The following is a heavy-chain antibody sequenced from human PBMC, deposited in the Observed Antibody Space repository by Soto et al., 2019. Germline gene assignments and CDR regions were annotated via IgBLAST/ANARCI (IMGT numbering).Heavy chain of an antibody. V-gene: IGHV1-69*01. J-gene: IGHJ6*02. CDR3: ARSQGGSSSLDIYYYYYYGMDV. CDR1: GGTFSTYA. Sequence: QVQLVQSGAEVKKPGSSVKVSCKAPGGTFSTYAISWVRQAPGQGLEWMGGVIPIFGTPKYAQKFQGRVTITADESTSTGYMELRSLGSEATAVYYCARSQGGSSSLDIYYYYYYGMDVWGQGTTVTVSS. D-gene: IGHD2-15*01. CDR2: VIPIFGTP.